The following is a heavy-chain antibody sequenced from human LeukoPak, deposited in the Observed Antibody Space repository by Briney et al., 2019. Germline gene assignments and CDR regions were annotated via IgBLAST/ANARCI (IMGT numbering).Heavy chain of an antibody. CDR2: IYYSGST. D-gene: IGHD4-17*01. V-gene: IGHV4-59*01. CDR3: ASKVVDDYGDFYFDY. CDR1: GGSISSYY. Sequence: SETLSLTCTVSGGSISSYYWSWIRQPPGKGLEWIGYIYYSGSTNYNPSLKSRVTISVDTSKNQFSLKLSSVTAADTAVYYCASKVVDDYGDFYFDYWGQGTLVTVSS. J-gene: IGHJ4*02.